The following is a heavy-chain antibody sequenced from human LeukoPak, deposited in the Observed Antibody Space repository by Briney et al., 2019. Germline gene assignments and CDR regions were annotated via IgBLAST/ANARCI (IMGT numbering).Heavy chain of an antibody. CDR2: IYTSGST. V-gene: IGHV4-4*07. CDR3: ARDGMVRGASYNWFDP. Sequence: SGTLSLTCTVSGGSISSYYWSWIRQPAGKGLEWIGRIYTSGSTNYNPSLKSRVTMSVDTSKNQFSLKLSSVTAADTAVYYCARDGMVRGASYNWFDPWGQGTLVTVSP. CDR1: GGSISSYY. D-gene: IGHD3-10*01. J-gene: IGHJ5*02.